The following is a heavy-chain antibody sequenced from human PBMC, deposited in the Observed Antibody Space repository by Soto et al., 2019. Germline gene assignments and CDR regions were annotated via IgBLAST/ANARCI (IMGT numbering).Heavy chain of an antibody. D-gene: IGHD3-3*01. CDR1: GGSMSSYY. CDR3: ARGQRFSDWFDP. CDR2: VYSSGGT. Sequence: SETLSVTCTVSGGSMSSYYWTWIRQPAGKGLEWIGRVYSSGGTHYNPSLKSRVTISLDTSKNQFSLRLLSVTDADTAVYYCARGQRFSDWFDPWGQGTLVTVSS. V-gene: IGHV4-4*07. J-gene: IGHJ5*02.